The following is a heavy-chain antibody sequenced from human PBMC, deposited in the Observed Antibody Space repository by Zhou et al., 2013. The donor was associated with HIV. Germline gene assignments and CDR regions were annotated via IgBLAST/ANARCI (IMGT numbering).Heavy chain of an antibody. CDR2: INPSGGST. D-gene: IGHD2-2*01. CDR1: GYSFTSYY. Sequence: QVQLVQSGAEVRKPGASVKVSCKASGYSFTSYYMHWVRQAPGQGLEWMGIINPSGGSTSYAQKFQGRVTMTRDTSTSTVYMELRSLRSEDTAVYYCARGFDCSGTSCYAVYYYYGMDVWGQGTTVTVSS. J-gene: IGHJ6*02. V-gene: IGHV1-46*01. CDR3: ARGFDCSGTSCYAVYYYYGMDV.